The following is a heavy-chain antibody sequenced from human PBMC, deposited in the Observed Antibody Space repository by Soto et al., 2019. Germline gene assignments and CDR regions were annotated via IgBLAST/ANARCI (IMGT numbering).Heavy chain of an antibody. Sequence: PGGSLRLSCAASGLTFSTYWMTWVRQAPGKGLEWVANINQDGSLKYYADSAKGRFTISRDNARNSLYLQMNSLRDEDTAVYYCARNIVVDVAEVAAKTDAFDIWGQGTMVPVSS. CDR1: GLTFSTYW. J-gene: IGHJ3*02. D-gene: IGHD2-15*01. CDR2: INQDGSLK. V-gene: IGHV3-7*01. CDR3: ARNIVVDVAEVAAKTDAFDI.